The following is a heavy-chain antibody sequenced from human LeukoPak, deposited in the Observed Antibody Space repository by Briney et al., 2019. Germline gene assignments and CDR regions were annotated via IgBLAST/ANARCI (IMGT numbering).Heavy chain of an antibody. Sequence: SETLSLTCAVYGGSFSGYYWSWIRQPPGKGLEWIGEINHSGSTNYNPSLKSRVTISVDTSKNQFSLKLSSVTAADTAMYYCARGSYYDSSGYNDYWGQGTLVTVSS. J-gene: IGHJ4*02. D-gene: IGHD3-22*01. CDR3: ARGSYYDSSGYNDY. V-gene: IGHV4-34*01. CDR1: GGSFSGYY. CDR2: INHSGST.